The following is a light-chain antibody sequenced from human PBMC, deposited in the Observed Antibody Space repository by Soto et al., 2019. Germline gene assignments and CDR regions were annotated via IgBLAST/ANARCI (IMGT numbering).Light chain of an antibody. J-gene: IGKJ5*01. CDR3: QQFNSYPNT. V-gene: IGKV1-5*01. CDR1: RDISGW. Sequence: DIQMTQSPSTLSASVGDRFSITCLAIRDISGWLAWYQQTPGKAPKLLIYDVSILQSGVPSRFRGSGSGTEFTLTISGLQPDDFETYYCQQFNSYPNTFGQGTRLEIK. CDR2: DVS.